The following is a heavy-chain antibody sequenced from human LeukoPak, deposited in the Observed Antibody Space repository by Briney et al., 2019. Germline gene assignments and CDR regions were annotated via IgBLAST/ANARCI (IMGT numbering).Heavy chain of an antibody. V-gene: IGHV5-51*01. CDR3: ARFRNSGSYYATFGY. D-gene: IGHD1-26*01. CDR1: RHSFHSQW. J-gene: IGHJ4*02. CDR2: IYPDDSDT. Sequence: GESLKISCKGPRHSFHSQWIGWVRQMPGKGLEWMGIIYPDDSDTRYSPSFQGQVTISADKSISTAYLQWSSLKASDTAMYYCARFRNSGSYYATFGYWGQGTLVTVSS.